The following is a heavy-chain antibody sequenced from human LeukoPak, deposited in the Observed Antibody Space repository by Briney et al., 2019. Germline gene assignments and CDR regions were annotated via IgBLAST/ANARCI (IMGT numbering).Heavy chain of an antibody. Sequence: GGSLRLSCAASGFTFSDYYMSWIRQAPGKGLEWVSYVSSSSSYTNYADSVKGRFTISRDNAKNSLYLQMNSLRAEDTAVYYCAKERRGENVWGSYRDAFDMWGQGTMVTVSS. CDR2: VSSSSSYT. V-gene: IGHV3-11*05. D-gene: IGHD3-16*02. CDR3: AKERRGENVWGSYRDAFDM. CDR1: GFTFSDYY. J-gene: IGHJ3*02.